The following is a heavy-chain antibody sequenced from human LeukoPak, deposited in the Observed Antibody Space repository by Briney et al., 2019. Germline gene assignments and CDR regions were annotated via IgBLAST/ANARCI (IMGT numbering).Heavy chain of an antibody. D-gene: IGHD4-23*01. V-gene: IGHV3-53*01. J-gene: IGHJ4*02. CDR3: ARHDYAGY. CDR1: GFTVSSDY. CDR2: IHTDGIT. Sequence: GGSLRLSCAASGFTVSSDYMTWARQAPGKGLEWVSVIHTDGITHYADSVKGRFTISRDRSTNTLYLQMDSLRAEDTAVYYCARHDYAGYWGQGTLVTVS.